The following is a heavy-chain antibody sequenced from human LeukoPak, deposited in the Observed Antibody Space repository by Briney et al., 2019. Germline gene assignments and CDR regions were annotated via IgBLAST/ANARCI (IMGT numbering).Heavy chain of an antibody. V-gene: IGHV4-34*01. CDR1: GGTFSGYY. CDR2: INHSGST. J-gene: IGHJ4*02. Sequence: SETLTLTCAASGGTFSGYYLSWIRQPPGKGLEWIGEINHSGSTNYNPSLKSRVTISVDTSKNQFSLKLSSVTAADTAVYYCARALNLTVAGIDYWGQGTLVTVSS. CDR3: ARALNLTVAGIDY. D-gene: IGHD6-19*01.